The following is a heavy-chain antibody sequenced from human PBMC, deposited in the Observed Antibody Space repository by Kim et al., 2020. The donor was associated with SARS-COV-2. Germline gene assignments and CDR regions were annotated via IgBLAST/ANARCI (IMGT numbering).Heavy chain of an antibody. V-gene: IGHV1-69*04. J-gene: IGHJ4*02. CDR1: GGTFSSYA. CDR2: IIPIFGIA. CDR3: ARGHYDFWSVKRYYFDY. Sequence: SVKVSCKASGGTFSSYAISWVRQAPGQGLEWMGRIIPIFGIANYAQKFQGRVTITADKSTSTAYMELSSLRSEDTAVYYCARGHYDFWSVKRYYFDYWGQGTLVTVSS. D-gene: IGHD3-3*01.